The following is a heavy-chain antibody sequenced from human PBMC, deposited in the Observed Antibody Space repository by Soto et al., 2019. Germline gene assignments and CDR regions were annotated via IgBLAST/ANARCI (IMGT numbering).Heavy chain of an antibody. CDR3: AKGGRQWLVTSDFNY. D-gene: IGHD6-19*01. CDR2: VSHDGRNT. V-gene: IGHV3-30*18. CDR1: GFTFSDYA. J-gene: IGHJ4*02. Sequence: VQLVESGGGVVQPGRSLRLSCAASGFTFSDYAMHWVRPAPGKGLEWVAVVSHDGRNTHYADSVKGRFTISRDSSKNTVSLEMTSLRADATAVSYCAKGGRQWLVTSDFNYWGQGALVTVSS.